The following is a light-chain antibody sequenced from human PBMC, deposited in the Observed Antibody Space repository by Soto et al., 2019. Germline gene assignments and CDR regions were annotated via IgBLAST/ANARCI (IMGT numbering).Light chain of an antibody. CDR2: DAS. Sequence: EIVLTQSPGTLSLSPGERATLSCRASQSVSSSYLAWYQQKPGQAPRLLIYDASSRATGIPDRFSGSGSGTDFTLTISRLEPEDSAVYYCQQYGSSPTFGPGTKVDIK. CDR1: QSVSSSY. V-gene: IGKV3-20*01. J-gene: IGKJ3*01. CDR3: QQYGSSPT.